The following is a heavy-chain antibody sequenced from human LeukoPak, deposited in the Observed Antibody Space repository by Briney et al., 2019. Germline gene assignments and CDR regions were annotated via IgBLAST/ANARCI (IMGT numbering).Heavy chain of an antibody. CDR2: INPNSGGT. CDR3: ARGGPLRFLEWLPRPNDASDI. D-gene: IGHD3-3*01. Sequence: ASVKVSCKASGYTFTGYYMHWVRQAPGQGLEWMGWINPNSGGTNYAQKFQGRVTMTRDTSISTAYMELSRLRSDDTAVYYCARGGPLRFLEWLPRPNDASDIWGQGTMVTVSS. J-gene: IGHJ3*02. CDR1: GYTFTGYY. V-gene: IGHV1-2*02.